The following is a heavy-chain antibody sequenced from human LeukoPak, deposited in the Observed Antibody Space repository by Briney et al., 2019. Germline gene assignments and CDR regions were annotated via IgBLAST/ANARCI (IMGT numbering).Heavy chain of an antibody. J-gene: IGHJ3*02. V-gene: IGHV1-18*01. D-gene: IGHD3-16*01. CDR2: ISAYNGNT. CDR3: ARDAPGCDEPGWGGCVGAFDI. Sequence: ASVKVSCKASGYTFTSYGISWVRQAPGQGLEWMGWISAYNGNTNYAQKLQGRVTMTTDTSTSTAYMELRSLRSDDTAVYYCARDAPGCDEPGWGGCVGAFDIWGQGTMVTVSS. CDR1: GYTFTSYG.